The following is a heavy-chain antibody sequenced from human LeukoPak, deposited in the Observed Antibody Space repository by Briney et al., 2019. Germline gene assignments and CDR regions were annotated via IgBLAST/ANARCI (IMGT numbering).Heavy chain of an antibody. J-gene: IGHJ5*02. CDR1: GGSFSGYY. V-gene: IGHV4-34*01. D-gene: IGHD3-10*01. Sequence: SETLSLTCAVYGGSFSGYYWSWIRQPPGKGLEWIGEINHSGSTNYNPSLKSRVTISVDTSKNQFSLKLSSVTAADTAVYYCAGTSAYYYGSGSYPGLNWFDPWGQGTLVTVSS. CDR2: INHSGST. CDR3: AGTSAYYYGSGSYPGLNWFDP.